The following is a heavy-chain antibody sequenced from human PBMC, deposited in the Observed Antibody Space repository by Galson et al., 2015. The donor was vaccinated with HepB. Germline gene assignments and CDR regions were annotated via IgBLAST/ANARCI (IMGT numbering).Heavy chain of an antibody. Sequence: SVKVSCKASGGTFSSYAISWVRQAPGQGLEWMGGIIPIFGTANYAQKFQGRVTITADESTSTAYMELSSLRSEDTAVYYCARDILVVVPAAMRGYYYGMDVWGQGTTVTVSS. V-gene: IGHV1-69*13. CDR3: ARDILVVVPAAMRGYYYGMDV. CDR2: IIPIFGTA. CDR1: GGTFSSYA. J-gene: IGHJ6*02. D-gene: IGHD2-2*01.